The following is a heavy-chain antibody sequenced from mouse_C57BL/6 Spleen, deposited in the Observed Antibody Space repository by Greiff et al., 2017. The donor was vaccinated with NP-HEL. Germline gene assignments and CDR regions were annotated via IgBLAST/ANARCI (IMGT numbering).Heavy chain of an antibody. CDR3: ARNLDWYFDV. J-gene: IGHJ1*03. Sequence: QVQLQQPGAELVKPGASVKLSCKASGYTFTSYWMHWVKQRPGRGLEWIGRIEPNSGGTKYNEKFKSKATLTVDKPSSTAYMQLSSLTSEYSAVYYCARNLDWYFDVWGTGTTVTVSS. CDR1: GYTFTSYW. CDR2: IEPNSGGT. V-gene: IGHV1-72*01.